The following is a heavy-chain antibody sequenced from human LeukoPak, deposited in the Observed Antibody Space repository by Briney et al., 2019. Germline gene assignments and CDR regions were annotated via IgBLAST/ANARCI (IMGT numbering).Heavy chain of an antibody. CDR1: GYTFTSYG. D-gene: IGHD4-23*01. J-gene: IGHJ5*02. CDR3: ARATTVVTPYRWFDP. Sequence: GASVKVSCKASGYTFTSYGISWVRQAPGQGLEWMGWISAYNGNTNYAQKLQGRVTMTTDTSTSTAYMELRSLRSDDTAVYYCARATTVVTPYRWFDPWGQGTLVTVSS. CDR2: ISAYNGNT. V-gene: IGHV1-18*01.